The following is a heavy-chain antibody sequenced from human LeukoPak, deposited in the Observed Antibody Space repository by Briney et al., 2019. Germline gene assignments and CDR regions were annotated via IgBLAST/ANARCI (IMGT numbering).Heavy chain of an antibody. J-gene: IGHJ4*02. V-gene: IGHV3-30*04. CDR2: ISYDGSDK. Sequence: PGTSLRLSCAPSGFTFSSYAMHWVRQAPGKGLEWVALISYDGSDKYYADSVKGRFTISRDNSKNTLYLQMNSLRAEDTAVYYCARENWTNDYWGQGTLVTVSS. CDR3: ARENWTNDY. D-gene: IGHD1-1*01. CDR1: GFTFSSYA.